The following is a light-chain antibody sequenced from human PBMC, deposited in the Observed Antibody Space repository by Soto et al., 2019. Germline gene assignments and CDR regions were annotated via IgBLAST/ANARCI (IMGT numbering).Light chain of an antibody. V-gene: IGLV4-69*01. Sequence: QLVLTQSPSASASLGASVKLACTLSSGHSRYAIAWHQQQPEKGPRYLMMINSDGSHSKGDGIPDRFSGSSSGAERYLTISSLQSEDEAEYYCQTWGTGIQVFGGGTKLTVL. J-gene: IGLJ2*01. CDR2: INSDGSH. CDR1: SGHSRYA. CDR3: QTWGTGIQV.